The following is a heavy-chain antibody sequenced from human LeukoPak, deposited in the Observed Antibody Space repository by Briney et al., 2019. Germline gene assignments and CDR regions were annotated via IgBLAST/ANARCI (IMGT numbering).Heavy chain of an antibody. Sequence: TSETLSLTCTVSGGSISSYYWSWIRQPPGKGLEWIGYIYYSGSTNYNPSLKSRVTISVDTSKNQFSLKLSSVTAADTAVYYCARGAGTVRGYYYYMDVWGKGTTVTVSS. CDR1: GGSISSYY. CDR3: ARGAGTVRGYYYYMDV. J-gene: IGHJ6*03. CDR2: IYYSGST. D-gene: IGHD6-13*01. V-gene: IGHV4-59*01.